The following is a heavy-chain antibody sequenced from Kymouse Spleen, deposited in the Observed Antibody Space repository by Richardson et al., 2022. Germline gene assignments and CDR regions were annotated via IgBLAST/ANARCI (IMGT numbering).Heavy chain of an antibody. CDR1: GGSISSGGYY. CDR2: IYYSGST. D-gene: IGHD3-3*01. V-gene: IGHV4-31*03. J-gene: IGHJ6*02. CDR3: ARDYDFWSGYYTYGMDV. Sequence: QVQLQESGPGLVKPSQTLSLTCTVSGGSISSGGYYWSWIRQHPGKGLEWIGYIYYSGSTYYNPSLKSRVTISVDTSKNQFSLKLSSVTAADTAVYYCARDYDFWSGYYTYGMDVWGQGTTVTVSS.